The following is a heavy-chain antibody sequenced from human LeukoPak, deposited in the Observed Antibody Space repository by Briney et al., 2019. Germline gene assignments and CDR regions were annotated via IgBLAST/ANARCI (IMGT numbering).Heavy chain of an antibody. CDR3: ARWAGVTDY. CDR1: GFTFSSYG. Sequence: GRSLRLSCAASGFTFSSYGMHWVRQAPGKGLEWVANIKQDGSVEHYLDSVKGRFTISRDNAKNSLILQMNSLRAEDTAVYYCARWAGVTDYWGQGTLVTVSS. CDR2: IKQDGSVE. D-gene: IGHD5-18*01. V-gene: IGHV3-7*01. J-gene: IGHJ4*02.